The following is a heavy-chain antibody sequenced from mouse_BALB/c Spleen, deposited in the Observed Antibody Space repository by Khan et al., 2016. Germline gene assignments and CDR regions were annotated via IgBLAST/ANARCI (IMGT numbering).Heavy chain of an antibody. CDR2: INPDSSTI. J-gene: IGHJ3*01. V-gene: IGHV4-1*02. Sequence: EVKRLESGGGLVQPGGSLKLSCAASGFDFSRYWMSWVRQAPGKGLEWIGEINPDSSTINYTPSLKDKFIISRDNAKNTLYLQMNKVRSEDTALSYCARLHYYGRFAYWGQGTLVTVSA. CDR1: GFDFSRYW. D-gene: IGHD1-2*01. CDR3: ARLHYYGRFAY.